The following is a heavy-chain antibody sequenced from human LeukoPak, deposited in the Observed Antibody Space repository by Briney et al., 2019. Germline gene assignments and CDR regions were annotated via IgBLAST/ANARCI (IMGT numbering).Heavy chain of an antibody. J-gene: IGHJ3*01. D-gene: IGHD1-26*01. CDR2: INQSGST. V-gene: IGHV4-39*07. CDR3: ARGSEWAGEGAFDL. CDR1: GFSLSTSGMC. Sequence: SGPALVKPTQTLTLTCTFSGFSLSTSGMCVSWIRQPPGKGLEWIGEINQSGSTYYNPSLKSRVTISLDTSKNQFSLKLRSVTAADTAVYYCARGSEWAGEGAFDLWGQGTLVTVSS.